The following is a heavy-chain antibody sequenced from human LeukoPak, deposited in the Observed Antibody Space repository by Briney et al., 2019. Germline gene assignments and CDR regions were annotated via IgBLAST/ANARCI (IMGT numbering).Heavy chain of an antibody. J-gene: IGHJ4*02. V-gene: IGHV4-38-2*02. D-gene: IGHD4-17*01. CDR3: ARMNPYDDYDYLDY. Sequence: SQTLSLTCTVSGHSLTSGYYWGWIRQPPGKALEWIGSMSYSGTTNYNPSLKSRVSISLDMSKNQFSLKLSSVTAADTAVYYCARMNPYDDYDYLDYWGQGTLVTVSS. CDR1: GHSLTSGYY. CDR2: MSYSGTT.